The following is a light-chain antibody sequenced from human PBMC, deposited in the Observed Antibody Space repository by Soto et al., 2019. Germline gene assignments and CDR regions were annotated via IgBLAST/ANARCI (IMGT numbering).Light chain of an antibody. CDR1: SSNIGSSS. J-gene: IGLJ1*01. CDR3: AAWDYSLTGYV. Sequence: QPVLTQPPSASGTPGQRVTISCSGSSSNIGSSSVNWYQQLPGTAPKLLIYTNSQRPSGVPDRFSGSKSGTSASLTISGPQSEDEADYYCAAWDYSLTGYVFGTGTKLTVL. V-gene: IGLV1-44*01. CDR2: TNS.